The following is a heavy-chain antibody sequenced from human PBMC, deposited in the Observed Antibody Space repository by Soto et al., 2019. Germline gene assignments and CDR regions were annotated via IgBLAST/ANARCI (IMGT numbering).Heavy chain of an antibody. CDR1: GYTFTSYA. CDR2: INAGNGNT. V-gene: IGHV1-3*05. J-gene: IGHJ4*02. CDR3: ARVSGWYFLAY. D-gene: IGHD6-19*01. Sequence: QVQLVQSGAEEKKPGASVKVSCKASGYTFTSYAMHWVRQAPAQRLEWMGWINAGNGNTKYSQKFQGRVTITRDTSASTVYMELSSLRSEDTAVYYCARVSGWYFLAYWGQGTLVTVSS.